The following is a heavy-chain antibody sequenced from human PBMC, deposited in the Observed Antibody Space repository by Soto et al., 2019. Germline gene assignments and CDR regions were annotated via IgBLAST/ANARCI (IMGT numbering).Heavy chain of an antibody. D-gene: IGHD1-26*01. J-gene: IGHJ6*03. Sequence: GESLKISCKVSGYSFTSYWIGWVRQMPGKGLEGMGIIYPGDSDTRYSTTFQGQVTISADKSIRTTYLQWSSLKASATAMFYHGTAAVLLEIMDVWGEGRKVT. CDR3: GTAAVLLEIMDV. CDR1: GYSFTSYW. CDR2: IYPGDSDT. V-gene: IGHV5-51*01.